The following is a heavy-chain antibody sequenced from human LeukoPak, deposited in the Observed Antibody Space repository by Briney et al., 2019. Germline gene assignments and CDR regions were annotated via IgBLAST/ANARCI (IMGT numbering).Heavy chain of an antibody. J-gene: IGHJ5*02. Sequence: PSETLSLTCTVSGGSISSYYWSWIRQPPGKGLEWIGYIYYSGSTNYNPSLKSRVTISVDTSKNQFSLKLSSVTAADTAVYYCARGRYCSSTSCYKIGEGRFDPWGQGTLVTVSS. CDR3: ARGRYCSSTSCYKIGEGRFDP. CDR2: IYYSGST. V-gene: IGHV4-59*12. CDR1: GGSISSYY. D-gene: IGHD2-2*01.